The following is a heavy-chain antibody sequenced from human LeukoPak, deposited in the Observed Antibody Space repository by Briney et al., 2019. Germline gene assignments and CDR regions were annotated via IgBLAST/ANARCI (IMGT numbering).Heavy chain of an antibody. D-gene: IGHD2-2*02. Sequence: ASVKVSCKASGYTFTSYGISWVRQAPGQGLEWMGWISAYNGNTNYAQKLQGRVTMTTDTSTSTAYMELRSLRSDDTAVYYCARMGGCSSTSCYTGIRNRLYNWFDPWGQGTLVTVSS. J-gene: IGHJ5*02. V-gene: IGHV1-18*01. CDR1: GYTFTSYG. CDR2: ISAYNGNT. CDR3: ARMGGCSSTSCYTGIRNRLYNWFDP.